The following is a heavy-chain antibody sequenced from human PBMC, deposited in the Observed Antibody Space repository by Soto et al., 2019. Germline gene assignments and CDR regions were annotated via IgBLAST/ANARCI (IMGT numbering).Heavy chain of an antibody. V-gene: IGHV4-30-4*01. CDR1: GGSISSGDYY. J-gene: IGHJ4*02. CDR2: ISYSGST. Sequence: QVQLQESGPGLVKPSQTLSLTCTVSGGSISSGDYYWSWIRQPPGKGLEWIGYISYSGSTYYNPSLKSPVTISVDTSKNQFSLKLSSVTAADAAVYFCGRGGRTTFVRYFDYWGQGTLVTVSS. D-gene: IGHD3-3*01. CDR3: GRGGRTTFVRYFDY.